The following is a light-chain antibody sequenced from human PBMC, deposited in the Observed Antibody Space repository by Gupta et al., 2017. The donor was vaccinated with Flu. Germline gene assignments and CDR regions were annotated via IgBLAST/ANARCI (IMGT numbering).Light chain of an antibody. V-gene: IGKV2-28*01. CDR3: MQALQTPWT. CDR1: QSLLHNNGNNY. Sequence: DIVMTQSPLSLPVTPGEPASISCRSSQSLLHNNGNNYLDWYLQKPGQSPQLLIYLGSNRASGVPDRCSGSGTGTDFTLKISRVEAEDVGVYYCMQALQTPWTFGQGTKVEIK. CDR2: LGS. J-gene: IGKJ1*01.